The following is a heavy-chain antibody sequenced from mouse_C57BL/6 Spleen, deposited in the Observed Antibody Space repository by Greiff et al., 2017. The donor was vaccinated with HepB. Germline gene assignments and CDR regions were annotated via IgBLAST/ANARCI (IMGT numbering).Heavy chain of an antibody. CDR2: INPYNGGT. Sequence: EVKLMESGPVLVKPGASVKMSCKASGYTFTDYYMNWVKQSHGKSLEWIGVINPYNGGTSYNQKFKGKATLTVDKSSSTAYMELNSLTSEDSAVYYCAREANFDYWGQGTTLTVSS. V-gene: IGHV1-19*01. CDR3: AREANFDY. D-gene: IGHD3-2*02. J-gene: IGHJ2*01. CDR1: GYTFTDYY.